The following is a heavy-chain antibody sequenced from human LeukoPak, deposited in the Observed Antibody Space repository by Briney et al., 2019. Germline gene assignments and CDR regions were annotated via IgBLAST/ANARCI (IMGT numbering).Heavy chain of an antibody. CDR1: GGSISNYY. J-gene: IGHJ4*02. CDR2: IYYSGST. CDR3: ARLRSGSTDY. Sequence: PSETLSLTCTVSGGSISNYYWSWIRQPPGKGLEWIGYIYYSGSTNYNPSLKSRVTISVDTSKNQFSLKLRSVTAADTAVYYCARLRSGSTDYWGQGTLVTVSS. V-gene: IGHV4-59*12. D-gene: IGHD1-26*01.